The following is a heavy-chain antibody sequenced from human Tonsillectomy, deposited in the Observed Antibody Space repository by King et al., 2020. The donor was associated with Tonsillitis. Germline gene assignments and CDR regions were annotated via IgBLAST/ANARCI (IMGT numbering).Heavy chain of an antibody. V-gene: IGHV3-15*01. CDR3: TTDTSTGYYYYYYYGMDV. D-gene: IGHD6-19*01. Sequence: QLVQSGGGLIKPGGSLRLSCAASGFTFSNAWMTWVRQAPGKGLEWVGRIKSKTDGGTTDYAAPVKGRFTISRDDSKNTLYLQMNSLKTEDTDVYYCTTDTSTGYYYYYYYGMDVWGQGNTVTVSS. CDR2: IKSKTDGGTT. J-gene: IGHJ6*02. CDR1: GFTFSNAW.